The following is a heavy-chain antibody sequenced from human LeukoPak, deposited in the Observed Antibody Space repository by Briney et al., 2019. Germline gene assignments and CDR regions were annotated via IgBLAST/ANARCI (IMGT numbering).Heavy chain of an antibody. Sequence: TSETLSLTCTVSGGSISSYYWSWIRQTPGKGLEWIGYIYYSGSTNYNPSLKSRVTISVDTSKNQFSLKLNSVTATDTAVYYCARHRSPYGGIDYWGQGTLVTVSS. CDR2: IYYSGST. V-gene: IGHV4-59*08. CDR1: GGSISSYY. CDR3: ARHRSPYGGIDY. J-gene: IGHJ4*02. D-gene: IGHD4-23*01.